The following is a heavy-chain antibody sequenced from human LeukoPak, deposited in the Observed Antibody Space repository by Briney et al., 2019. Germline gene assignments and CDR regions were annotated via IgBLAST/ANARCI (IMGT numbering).Heavy chain of an antibody. CDR2: IYSGGTT. CDR1: GFIASSNY. CDR3: ATGGRSGVALEQ. Sequence: GGSLRLSCVVSGFIASSNYMSWVRQAPGKGLEWISLIYSGGTTHYADSVMGRFTISRDNSKTILFLQMNSLKAEDTAVYYCATGGRSGVALEQWGQGTLVTVSS. D-gene: IGHD3-3*01. J-gene: IGHJ4*02. V-gene: IGHV3-53*01.